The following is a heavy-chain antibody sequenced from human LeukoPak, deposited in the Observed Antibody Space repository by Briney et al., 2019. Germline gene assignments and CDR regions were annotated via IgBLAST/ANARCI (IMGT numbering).Heavy chain of an antibody. D-gene: IGHD3-16*02. CDR1: GFTFSSYG. J-gene: IGHJ4*02. CDR3: AKEYDYVWGSYRSLYYFDY. Sequence: GGSLRLSCAASGFTFSSYGMHWVRQAPGKGLEWVAFIRYDGSNKYYADSVKGRFTISRDNSKNTLYLQMNSLRAEDTAVYYCAKEYDYVWGSYRSLYYFDYWGQGTLVTVSS. CDR2: IRYDGSNK. V-gene: IGHV3-30*02.